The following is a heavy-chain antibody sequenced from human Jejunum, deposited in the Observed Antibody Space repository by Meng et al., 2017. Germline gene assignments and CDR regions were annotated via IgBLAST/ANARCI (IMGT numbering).Heavy chain of an antibody. CDR1: GGSVSSGSYY. D-gene: IGHD5-18*01. Sequence: QVQLQESGPGLVRPSETLSLTCTVSGGSVSSGSYYWSGIRQPPGKGLEWIGYIYYGGTTNYNPSLKSRVTISADTSKNQFSLKLSSVTAADTAVYYCARGSRGYSYGWGQGTLVTVSS. J-gene: IGHJ4*02. V-gene: IGHV4-61*01. CDR2: IYYGGTT. CDR3: ARGSRGYSYG.